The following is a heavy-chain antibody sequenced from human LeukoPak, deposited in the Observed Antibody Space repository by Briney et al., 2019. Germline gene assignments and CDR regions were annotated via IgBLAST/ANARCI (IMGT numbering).Heavy chain of an antibody. V-gene: IGHV4-59*01. CDR1: GGSISSYY. J-gene: IGHJ3*02. CDR3: VRAGPMIVVVTDHDAFDI. D-gene: IGHD3-22*01. Sequence: SETLSLTCTVSGGSISSYYWSWIRQPPGKGLEWIGYIYYSRSTNYNPSLKSRVTISVDTSKNQFSLKLSSVTAADTAVYYCVRAGPMIVVVTDHDAFDIWGQGTMVTVSS. CDR2: IYYSRST.